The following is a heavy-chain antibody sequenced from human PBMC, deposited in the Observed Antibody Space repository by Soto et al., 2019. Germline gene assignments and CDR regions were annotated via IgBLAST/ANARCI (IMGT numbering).Heavy chain of an antibody. CDR2: ISANGQGI. Sequence: PVGSLRLSCTSSVFTFTYYAFSCVRHSPGKWLEWVSAISANGQGIYYADSVRGRFTISRDNSKNTVFLHMDSLRAEDTAVYYCAKHRDYDGDQFDYWGEGTPVTVSS. J-gene: IGHJ4*02. CDR3: AKHRDYDGDQFDY. V-gene: IGHV3-23*01. D-gene: IGHD3-22*01. CDR1: VFTFTYYA.